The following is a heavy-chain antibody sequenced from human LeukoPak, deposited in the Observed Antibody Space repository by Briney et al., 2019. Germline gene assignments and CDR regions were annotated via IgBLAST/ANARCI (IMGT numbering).Heavy chain of an antibody. J-gene: IGHJ4*02. CDR1: GFTFSSYA. Sequence: PGGSLRLSCAASGFTFSSYAMHWVRQAPGKGLEWVAVISYDGSNKYYADSVKGRYTISRDNSKNTLYLQMNSLRAEDTAVYYCARGNGGYGDYVSLGDYWGQGTLVTVSS. D-gene: IGHD4-17*01. CDR3: ARGNGGYGDYVSLGDY. V-gene: IGHV3-30-3*01. CDR2: ISYDGSNK.